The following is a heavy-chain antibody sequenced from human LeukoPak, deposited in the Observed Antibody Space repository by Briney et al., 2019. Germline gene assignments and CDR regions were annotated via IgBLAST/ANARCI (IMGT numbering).Heavy chain of an antibody. J-gene: IGHJ6*03. V-gene: IGHV3-21*01. CDR3: ARNYCSSTSCYFGGGYYYYMDV. CDR2: ISSSSSYI. D-gene: IGHD2-2*01. CDR1: GFTFSSYS. Sequence: PGGSLRLSCAASGFTFSSYSMNWVRQAPGKGLEWVSSISSSSSYIYYADSVKGRFTISRDNAKNSLYLQMNSLRAEDTAVYYCARNYCSSTSCYFGGGYYYYMDVWGKGTTVTVSS.